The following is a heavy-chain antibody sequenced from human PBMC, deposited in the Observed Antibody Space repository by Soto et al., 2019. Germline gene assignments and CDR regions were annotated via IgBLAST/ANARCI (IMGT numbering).Heavy chain of an antibody. Sequence: QVQLEESGGGLVKPGGSLRLSCAASGFTFSAVYMSWIRQAPNKGLEYISYISSSGTSANYADSVKGRFTISRDNAKNSLYLQINSLRAEYTAVYYCARDRGAVTGQYFDYWGQGALVTVSS. J-gene: IGHJ4*02. CDR3: ARDRGAVTGQYFDY. CDR2: ISSSGTSA. CDR1: GFTFSAVY. V-gene: IGHV3-11*05. D-gene: IGHD6-19*01.